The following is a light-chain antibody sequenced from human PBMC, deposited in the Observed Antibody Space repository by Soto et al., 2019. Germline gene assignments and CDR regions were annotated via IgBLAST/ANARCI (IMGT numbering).Light chain of an antibody. CDR3: SSYTASNTWV. CDR2: EVS. CDR1: RSDVGSYNS. V-gene: IGLV2-14*01. J-gene: IGLJ3*02. Sequence: QAVVTQPASVSGSPGQSITISCTGSRSDVGSYNSVCWHQQHPGKAPKLMIYEVSHRPSGVSDRFSASKSGNTASLTISGLQADDEADYYCSSYTASNTWVFGGGTKLTVL.